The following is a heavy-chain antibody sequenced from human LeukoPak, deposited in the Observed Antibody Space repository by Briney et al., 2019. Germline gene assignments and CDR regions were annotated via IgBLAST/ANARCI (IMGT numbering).Heavy chain of an antibody. Sequence: SETLSLTCTVPGGSISSYYWSWIRQPAGKGLEWIGRIYTSGSTNYNPSLKSRVTMSVDTSKNQFSLKLSSVTAADTAVYYCARGFSSSWILNNWFDPWGQGTLVTVSS. CDR1: GGSISSYY. CDR3: ARGFSSSWILNNWFDP. V-gene: IGHV4-4*07. CDR2: IYTSGST. J-gene: IGHJ5*02. D-gene: IGHD6-13*01.